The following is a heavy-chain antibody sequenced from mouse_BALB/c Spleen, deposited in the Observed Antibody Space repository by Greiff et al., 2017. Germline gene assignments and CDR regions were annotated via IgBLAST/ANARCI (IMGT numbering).Heavy chain of an antibody. V-gene: IGHV5-6-3*01. D-gene: IGHD1-1*01. J-gene: IGHJ4*01. CDR3: ARDFDYGSSSYYYAMDY. Sequence: EVMLVESGGGLVQPGGSLKLSCAASGFTFSSYGMSWVRQTPDKRLELVATINSNGGSTYYPDSVKGRFTISRDNAKTTLYLQMSSLKSEDTAMYYCARDFDYGSSSYYYAMDYWGQGTSVTVSS. CDR2: INSNGGST. CDR1: GFTFSSYG.